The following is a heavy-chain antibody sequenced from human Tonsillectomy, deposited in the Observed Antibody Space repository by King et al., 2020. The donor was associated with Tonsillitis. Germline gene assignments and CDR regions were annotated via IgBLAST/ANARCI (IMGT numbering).Heavy chain of an antibody. Sequence: TLQESGPTLVKPTQTLTLTCTFSGFSLSTSGVGVGWIRQPPGKALEWLALIYWDDDKRYSPSLKSRLTITKDTSKNQVVLTMTNMDPVDTATYYCAHRIWFGELLTKQMWDDAFDIWGQGTMVTVSS. D-gene: IGHD3-10*01. CDR1: GFSLSTSGVG. CDR2: IYWDDDK. CDR3: AHRIWFGELLTKQMWDDAFDI. V-gene: IGHV2-5*02. J-gene: IGHJ3*02.